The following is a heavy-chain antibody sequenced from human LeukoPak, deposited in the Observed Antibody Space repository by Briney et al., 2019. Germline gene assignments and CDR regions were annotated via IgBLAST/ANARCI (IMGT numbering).Heavy chain of an antibody. J-gene: IGHJ1*01. D-gene: IGHD3-10*01. CDR2: ISGSVAYT. Sequence: GGSLSLSCAAFGFTFSSYAMSRVRQAPGKGLEWVSTISGSVAYTYYADSVKGRFTISRDNSKNTLYLQMNGLRAEDTAVYYCAKYFASGSYYKLPHWGQGTLVTVCS. CDR3: AKYFASGSYYKLPH. CDR1: GFTFSSYA. V-gene: IGHV3-23*01.